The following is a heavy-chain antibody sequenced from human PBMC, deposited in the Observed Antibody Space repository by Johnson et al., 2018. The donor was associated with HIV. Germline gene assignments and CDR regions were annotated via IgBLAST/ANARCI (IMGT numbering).Heavy chain of an antibody. V-gene: IGHV3-74*01. CDR1: GFSLGSFG. Sequence: VQLVESGGGVVQPGRSLRLSCAASGFSLGSFGMHWVRQAPGKGLVWVSRINSDGSSTSYADSVKGRITISRDNAKNTLYLQMNSLRAEDTAVYYCAREPGYSSGPDAFDLWGQGTMVTVSS. CDR3: AREPGYSSGPDAFDL. D-gene: IGHD6-19*01. J-gene: IGHJ3*01. CDR2: INSDGSST.